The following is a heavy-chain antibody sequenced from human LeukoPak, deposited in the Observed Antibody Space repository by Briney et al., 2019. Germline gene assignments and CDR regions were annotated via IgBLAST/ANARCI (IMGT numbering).Heavy chain of an antibody. CDR1: GGPISSHY. D-gene: IGHD6-19*01. Sequence: SETLSLTCTVSGGPISSHYWSWIRQPPGKGLEWIGYIYYSGSTNYNPSLKSRVTISVDTSKNQFSLKLSSLTAADTAVYHCASLVSGSFDYWGQGALVTVSS. CDR3: ASLVSGSFDY. CDR2: IYYSGST. V-gene: IGHV4-59*11. J-gene: IGHJ4*02.